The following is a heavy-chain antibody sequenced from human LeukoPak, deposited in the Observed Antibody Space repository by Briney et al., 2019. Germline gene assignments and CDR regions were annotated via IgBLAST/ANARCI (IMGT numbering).Heavy chain of an antibody. J-gene: IGHJ5*02. D-gene: IGHD1-26*01. CDR1: GYTFTSYG. V-gene: IGHV1-18*01. CDR3: ARDGGTSYEDWFDP. CDR2: ISAYNGNT. Sequence: ASVKVSCKASGYTFTSYGISWVRQAPGQGLEWMGWISAYNGNTNYAQKVQGRVTMTTDTSTSTVYMELRSLRSDDTAVYYCARDGGTSYEDWFDPWGQGTLVTVSS.